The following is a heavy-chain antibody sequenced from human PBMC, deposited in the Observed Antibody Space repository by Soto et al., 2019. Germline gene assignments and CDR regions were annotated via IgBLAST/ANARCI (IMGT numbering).Heavy chain of an antibody. CDR1: GYTFTSYG. CDR2: ISAYNGNT. V-gene: IGHV1-18*01. D-gene: IGHD5-12*01. CDR3: AAGGSGYDYTNPHYYYSGMDV. Sequence: ASVKVSCKASGYTFTSYGISWVRQAPGQGLEWMGWISAYNGNTNYAQKLQGRVTMTTDTSTSTAYMELRSLRSDDTAVYYCAAGGSGYDYTNPHYYYSGMDVWGQGTTVTVS. J-gene: IGHJ6*02.